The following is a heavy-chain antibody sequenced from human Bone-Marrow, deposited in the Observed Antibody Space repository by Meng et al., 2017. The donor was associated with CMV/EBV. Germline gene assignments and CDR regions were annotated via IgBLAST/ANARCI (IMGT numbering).Heavy chain of an antibody. J-gene: IGHJ4*02. V-gene: IGHV3-23*01. CDR1: GFTFSSYW. CDR3: ARDHLAPDYDILTGSFDY. CDR2: ISGSGGST. Sequence: GESLKISCAASGFTFSSYWMSWVRQAPGKGLEWVSAISGSGGSTYYADSVKGRFTISRDNSKNTLYLQMNSLRAEDTAVYYCARDHLAPDYDILTGSFDYWGQGTLVTVSS. D-gene: IGHD3-9*01.